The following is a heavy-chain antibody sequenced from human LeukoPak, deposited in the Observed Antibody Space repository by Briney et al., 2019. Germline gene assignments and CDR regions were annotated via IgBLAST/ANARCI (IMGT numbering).Heavy chain of an antibody. CDR3: AKDRNYYGSGSSNY. Sequence: GGSLRLSCAASGFTFSSYAMSWVRQAPGKGLEWVSTIGGSGGSTYYADFVKGRFTISRDNSKNMLYLQMNSLRAEDTAVYYCAKDRNYYGSGSSNYWGQGTLVTVSS. V-gene: IGHV3-23*01. J-gene: IGHJ4*02. D-gene: IGHD3-10*01. CDR1: GFTFSSYA. CDR2: IGGSGGST.